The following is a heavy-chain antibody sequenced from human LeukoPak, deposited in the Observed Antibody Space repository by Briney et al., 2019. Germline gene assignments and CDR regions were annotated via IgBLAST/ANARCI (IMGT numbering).Heavy chain of an antibody. D-gene: IGHD2-15*01. CDR1: GYTFTGYY. V-gene: IGHV1-2*02. J-gene: IGHJ1*01. Sequence: ASVKVSCKASGYTFTGYYMHWVRQVPGQGLEWMGWINPNSGGTNYAQKFQGRVTMTRDTSISTVYMELSRLRSDDTAVYYCARARGCSGGSCYMEYFQYWGQGTLATVSS. CDR2: INPNSGGT. CDR3: ARARGCSGGSCYMEYFQY.